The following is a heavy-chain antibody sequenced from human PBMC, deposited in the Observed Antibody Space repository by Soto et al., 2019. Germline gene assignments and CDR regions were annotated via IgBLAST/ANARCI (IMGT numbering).Heavy chain of an antibody. V-gene: IGHV1-18*01. CDR3: ARERHYDILTGYSLAY. CDR1: GYTFTSYA. Sequence: GASVKVSCKASGYTFTSYAISWVRQAPGQGLEWMGWISAYNGNTNYAQKLQGRVTMTTDTSTSTAYMELRSLRSDDTAVYYCARERHYDILTGYSLAYWGQGTLVTVSS. D-gene: IGHD3-9*01. J-gene: IGHJ4*02. CDR2: ISAYNGNT.